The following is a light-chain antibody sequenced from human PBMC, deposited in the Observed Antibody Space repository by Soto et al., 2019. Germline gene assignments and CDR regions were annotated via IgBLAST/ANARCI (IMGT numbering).Light chain of an antibody. CDR3: QTWGPGIVV. CDR1: SGHSNYA. J-gene: IGLJ2*01. Sequence: HPVLTQSPSSSASLGASVKITCTLSSGHSNYAIAWHQQQPEKGPRSLMKLNSDGSHTKGDGSPDRFSGSSSGAERYLTISSLQSEDEADYYCQTWGPGIVVFGGGTKLTVL. CDR2: LNSDGSH. V-gene: IGLV4-69*01.